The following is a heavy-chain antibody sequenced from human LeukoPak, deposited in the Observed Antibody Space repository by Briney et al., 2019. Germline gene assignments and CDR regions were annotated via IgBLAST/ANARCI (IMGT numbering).Heavy chain of an antibody. J-gene: IGHJ6*02. CDR2: ISYDGSNK. CDR3: ARDPLIAAAGTAYYYYYGMDV. Sequence: GGSLRLSCAASGFTFSSYAIHWVRQAPGKGLEWVAIISYDGSNKYYADSVKGRFTISRDNSKNTLYLQMSSLRAEDTAVYYCARDPLIAAAGTAYYYYYGMDVWGQGTMVTVSS. V-gene: IGHV3-30-3*01. CDR1: GFTFSSYA. D-gene: IGHD6-13*01.